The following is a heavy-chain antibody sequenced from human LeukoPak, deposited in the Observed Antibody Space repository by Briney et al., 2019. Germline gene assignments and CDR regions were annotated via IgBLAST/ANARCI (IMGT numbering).Heavy chain of an antibody. D-gene: IGHD1-1*01. CDR3: ARDLGGTTGAPWYYFDY. CDR1: GYTFTDYY. CDR2: INPNTGGT. Sequence: ASVKVSCKASGYTFTDYYLHWVRQAPGQGLECMGWINPNTGGTNYAQKFQSRVTMTRDTSISTAYMELSSLRSDDTAVYYCARDLGGTTGAPWYYFDYWGQGTLVTVSS. V-gene: IGHV1-2*02. J-gene: IGHJ4*02.